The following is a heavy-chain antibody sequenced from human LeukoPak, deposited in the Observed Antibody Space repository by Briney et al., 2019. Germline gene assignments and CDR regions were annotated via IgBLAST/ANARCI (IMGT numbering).Heavy chain of an antibody. J-gene: IGHJ6*03. CDR2: IYPGDSDT. V-gene: IGHV5-51*01. Sequence: GESLKISCKGSGYSFTSYWIGWVRQMPGEGLEWMGIIYPGDSDTRYSPSFQGQVTISADKSISTAYLQWSSLKASDTAMYYCARSVGGSSSFYYYYYMDVWGKGTTVTVSS. CDR3: ARSVGGSSSFYYYYYMDV. CDR1: GYSFTSYW. D-gene: IGHD6-13*01.